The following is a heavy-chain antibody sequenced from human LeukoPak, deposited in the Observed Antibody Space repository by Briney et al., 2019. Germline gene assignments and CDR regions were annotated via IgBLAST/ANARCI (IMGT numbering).Heavy chain of an antibody. Sequence: PSQTLSLTCTVSGGSISSGDYYWSWIHQPPGKGLEWIGYIYYSGSTYYNPSLKSRVTISVDTSKNQFSLKLSSVTAADMAVYYCARDYSSGCLDYWGQGTLVTVSS. V-gene: IGHV4-30-4*08. J-gene: IGHJ4*02. CDR1: GGSISSGDYY. D-gene: IGHD6-19*01. CDR3: ARDYSSGCLDY. CDR2: IYYSGST.